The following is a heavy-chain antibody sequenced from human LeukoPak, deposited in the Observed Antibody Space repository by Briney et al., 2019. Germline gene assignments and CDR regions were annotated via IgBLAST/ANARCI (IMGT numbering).Heavy chain of an antibody. J-gene: IGHJ4*02. CDR3: ASWKRITIFGVARSGVLDY. V-gene: IGHV4-34*01. Sequence: SETLSLTCAVYGGSFSGYYWSWIRQPPGKGLEWIGEINHGGSTNYNPSLKSRVTISVDTSKNQFSLKLSSVTAADTAVYYCASWKRITIFGVARSGVLDYWGQGTLVTVSS. CDR2: INHGGST. CDR1: GGSFSGYY. D-gene: IGHD3-3*01.